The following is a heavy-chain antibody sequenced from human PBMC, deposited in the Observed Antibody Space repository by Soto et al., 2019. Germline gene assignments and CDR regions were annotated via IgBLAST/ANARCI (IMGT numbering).Heavy chain of an antibody. J-gene: IGHJ4*02. D-gene: IGHD3-10*01. Sequence: WETLSLTCAVACGSVSSTQWWTWVRQAPGKGLEWLGDIYHVGITKYNPALKRRVTMSVDKSNTQFSLNLTSVTAADTAVYYCARWGGGSGSHFSPPWDYWGQGTLVTVSS. V-gene: IGHV4-4*02. CDR3: ARWGGGSGSHFSPPWDY. CDR2: IYHVGIT. CDR1: CGSVSSTQW.